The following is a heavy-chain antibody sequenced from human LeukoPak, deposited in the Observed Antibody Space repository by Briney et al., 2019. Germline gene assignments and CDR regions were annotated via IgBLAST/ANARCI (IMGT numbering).Heavy chain of an antibody. J-gene: IGHJ4*02. Sequence: GGSLRLSCVGSGFTFSRYWLNWVRQAPGKGLEWVANMNQDGSEIYYLDSVKGRFTISRDNSKNTLYLQMNSLRAEDTAVYYCARWGPSVGSSTSCYFDYWGQGTLVTVSS. CDR3: ARWGPSVGSSTSCYFDY. V-gene: IGHV3-7*01. CDR1: GFTFSRYW. CDR2: MNQDGSEI. D-gene: IGHD2-2*01.